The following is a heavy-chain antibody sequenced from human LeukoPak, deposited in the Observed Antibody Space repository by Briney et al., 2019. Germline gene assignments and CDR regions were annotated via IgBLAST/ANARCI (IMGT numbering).Heavy chain of an antibody. J-gene: IGHJ6*02. CDR3: ARGGGLDV. V-gene: IGHV3-7*03. CDR2: INHNGNVN. CDR1: GFTFSSYW. Sequence: GGSLRLSCAASGFTFSSYWTNWARQAPGKGLEWVASINHNGNVNYYVDSVKGRFTISRDNAKNSLYLQMSNLRAEDTAVYFCARGGGLDVWGQGATVTVSS. D-gene: IGHD3-16*01.